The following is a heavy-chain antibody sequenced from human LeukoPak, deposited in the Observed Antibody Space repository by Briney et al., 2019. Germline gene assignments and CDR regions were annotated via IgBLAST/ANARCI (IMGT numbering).Heavy chain of an antibody. CDR3: ARCGRVVPAAMKGDWFDP. CDR1: GYTFTGYY. D-gene: IGHD2-2*01. Sequence: ASVKVSCKASGYTFTGYYMHWVRQAPGQGLEWMGWINPNSGGTNYAQKFQGRVTMTRDMSISTAYMELSRLRSDDTAVYYCARCGRVVPAAMKGDWFDPWGQGTLVTVSS. V-gene: IGHV1-2*02. J-gene: IGHJ5*02. CDR2: INPNSGGT.